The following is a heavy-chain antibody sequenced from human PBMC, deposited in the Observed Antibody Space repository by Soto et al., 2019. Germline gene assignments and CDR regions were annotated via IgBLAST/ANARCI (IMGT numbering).Heavy chain of an antibody. J-gene: IGHJ3*01. Sequence: ETLSLTCTVSGGSIGYYYWTWIRQPPGKGLEWIGFIYYSGSTNYNPSLKSRVTMSVDTSKNRFSLKLTSVTAADTAVYYCARERGVATNDAFDVWGRGAMVTVSS. CDR2: IYYSGST. V-gene: IGHV4-59*01. CDR3: ARERGVATNDAFDV. D-gene: IGHD5-12*01. CDR1: GGSIGYYY.